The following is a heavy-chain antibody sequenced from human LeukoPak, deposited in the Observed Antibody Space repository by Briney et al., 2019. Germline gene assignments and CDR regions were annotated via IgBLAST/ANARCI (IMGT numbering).Heavy chain of an antibody. V-gene: IGHV4-59*11. CDR1: GGSTSSHY. CDR3: ARGVYIAAAQYGY. J-gene: IGHJ4*02. D-gene: IGHD6-13*01. Sequence: SETLSLTCTVSGGSTSSHYWSLIRLPPGKGLEWIGYIYYSGTTNYNPSLKSRVTISVDTSKNQSSLKLSSVTAADTAAYYCARGVYIAAAQYGYWGQGTLVTVSS. CDR2: IYYSGTT.